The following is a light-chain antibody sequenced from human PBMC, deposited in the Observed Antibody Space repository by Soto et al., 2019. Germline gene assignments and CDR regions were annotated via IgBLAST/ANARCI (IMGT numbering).Light chain of an antibody. J-gene: IGKJ1*01. CDR1: QSISSW. Sequence: DIQMTQSPSTLSASVGDSVTIACRASQSISSWLAWYQQKPGIAPKLLISDASSLEGGVPSRFSGSGSGTEFTLTISSLQPDDFATYYCLHYETYPAFGQGTKVEIK. CDR2: DAS. V-gene: IGKV1-5*01. CDR3: LHYETYPA.